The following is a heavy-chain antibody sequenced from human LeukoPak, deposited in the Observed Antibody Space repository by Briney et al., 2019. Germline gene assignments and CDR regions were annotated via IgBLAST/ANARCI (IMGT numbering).Heavy chain of an antibody. CDR3: ARDRSTVTTWVDY. CDR2: IYSGGST. V-gene: IGHV3-53*01. Sequence: GGSLRLSCAASGLIVSSSYMSWVRQAPGKGLEWVSVIYSGGSTYYADSVKGRFTISRDNSKNTLWLQMNSLRAEDTAVYYCARDRSTVTTWVDYWGQGTLVTVSS. CDR1: GLIVSSSY. J-gene: IGHJ4*02. D-gene: IGHD4-17*01.